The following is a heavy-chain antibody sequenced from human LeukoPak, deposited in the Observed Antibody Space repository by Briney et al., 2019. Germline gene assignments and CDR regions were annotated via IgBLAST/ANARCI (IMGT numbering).Heavy chain of an antibody. J-gene: IGHJ4*02. V-gene: IGHV3-23*01. CDR3: AKDLDGSGMYGGTDS. CDR1: GFTFSSSG. CDR2: ITASARTT. D-gene: IGHD6-19*01. Sequence: GGSLRLSCAASGFTFSSSGMHWVRQAPGKGLEWVSGITASARTTYYADSVKGRFTIYSDNSKNTLSLQMSSLRAEDTAVYYCAKDLDGSGMYGGTDSWGQGTPVTVSS.